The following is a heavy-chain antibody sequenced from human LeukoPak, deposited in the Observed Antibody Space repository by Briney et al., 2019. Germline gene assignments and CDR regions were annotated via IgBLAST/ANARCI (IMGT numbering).Heavy chain of an antibody. CDR1: GYTFTDYY. CDR3: ATEMELRYFDY. V-gene: IGHV1-24*01. CDR2: FDPEDGET. D-gene: IGHD1-7*01. Sequence: ASVKVSCKASGYTFTDYYIYWVRQAPGKGLEWMGGFDPEDGETIYAQKFQGRFTMTEDTSTDTAYMELSSLRSEDTALYYCATEMELRYFDYWGQGTLVTVSS. J-gene: IGHJ4*02.